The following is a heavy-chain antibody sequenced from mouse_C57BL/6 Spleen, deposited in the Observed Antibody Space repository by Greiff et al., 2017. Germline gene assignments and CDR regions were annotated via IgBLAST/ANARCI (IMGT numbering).Heavy chain of an antibody. Sequence: EVKLQQSGPELVKPGASVKMSCKASGYTFTDYNMHWVKQSHGKSLEWIGYINPNNGGTSYNQKFKGKATLTVNKSSSTAYMELRSLTSEDSAVYYCARRIYYGNYGYFDVWGTGTTVTVSS. CDR3: ARRIYYGNYGYFDV. V-gene: IGHV1-22*01. D-gene: IGHD2-1*01. J-gene: IGHJ1*03. CDR1: GYTFTDYN. CDR2: INPNNGGT.